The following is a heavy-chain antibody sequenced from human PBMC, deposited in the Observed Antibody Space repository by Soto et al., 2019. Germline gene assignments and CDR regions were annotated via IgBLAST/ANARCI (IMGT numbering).Heavy chain of an antibody. D-gene: IGHD6-19*01. CDR3: ARDPAVAAHYYYYGMDV. CDR2: IKQEGSET. Sequence: GGSLRLSCAASGFAFSSYWMSWVRQAPGKGLEWVANIKQEGSETYYVDSVKGRFTISRDNAKNSLYLQVNSLRAEDTAVYYCARDPAVAAHYYYYGMDVWGQGTTVTVSS. J-gene: IGHJ6*02. CDR1: GFAFSSYW. V-gene: IGHV3-7*01.